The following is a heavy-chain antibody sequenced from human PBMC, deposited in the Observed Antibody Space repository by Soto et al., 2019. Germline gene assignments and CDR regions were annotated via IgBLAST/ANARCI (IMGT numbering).Heavy chain of an antibody. CDR3: AKEMTKVVNGWFDH. V-gene: IGHV4-31*03. CDR2: IDYSGST. Sequence: SSETLSLTCTVSGGSISSGGYYWSWIRQHPGKGLEWIGYIDYSGSTYYNPSLKSRVTISVDTSKNQFSLKLSSVTAADPAVYYCAKEMTKVVNGWFDHWGQGTLVTVTS. CDR1: GGSISSGGYY. J-gene: IGHJ5*02. D-gene: IGHD4-17*01.